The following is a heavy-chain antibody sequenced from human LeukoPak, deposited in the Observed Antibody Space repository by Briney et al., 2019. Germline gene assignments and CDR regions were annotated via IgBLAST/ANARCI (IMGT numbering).Heavy chain of an antibody. D-gene: IGHD2-2*01. J-gene: IGHJ5*02. CDR2: IIPIFGTA. Sequence: ASVKVSCKASGGTFSSYAISWVRHAPGQGLEWMGGIIPIFGTANYAQKFQGRVTITADESTSTAYMELSSLRSEDTAVYYCARDLDCSSTSCYSEPWGQGTLVTVSS. V-gene: IGHV1-69*13. CDR3: ARDLDCSSTSCYSEP. CDR1: GGTFSSYA.